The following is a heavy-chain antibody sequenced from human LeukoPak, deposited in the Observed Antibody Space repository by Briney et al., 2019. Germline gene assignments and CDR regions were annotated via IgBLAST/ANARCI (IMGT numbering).Heavy chain of an antibody. V-gene: IGHV1-2*02. Sequence: ASVKVSCKASGYTFTGYYMHWVRQAPGQGLEWMGWINPNSGGTNYAQKFQGRVTMTRDTSISTAYMELSRLGSDDTAVYYCARVDYDILTGYKYYFDYWGQGTLVTVSS. J-gene: IGHJ4*02. CDR2: INPNSGGT. CDR1: GYTFTGYY. D-gene: IGHD3-9*01. CDR3: ARVDYDILTGYKYYFDY.